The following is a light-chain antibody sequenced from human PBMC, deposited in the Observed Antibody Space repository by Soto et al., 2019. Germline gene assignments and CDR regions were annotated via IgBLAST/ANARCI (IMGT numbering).Light chain of an antibody. CDR3: AAWDDSLNGVV. CDR1: SSDIGTNT. Sequence: HSVLTQPPSASGTPGQRVTISCSGSSSDIGTNTVNWYQQLPGTAPKLLIYSSNQRPSGVPDRFSGSKSGTSASLAISGLQSEDEADYYCAAWDDSLNGVVFGGGTKLTVL. J-gene: IGLJ2*01. V-gene: IGLV1-44*01. CDR2: SSN.